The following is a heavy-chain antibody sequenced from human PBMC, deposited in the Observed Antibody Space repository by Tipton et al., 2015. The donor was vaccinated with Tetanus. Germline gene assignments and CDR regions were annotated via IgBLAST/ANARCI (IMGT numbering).Heavy chain of an antibody. J-gene: IGHJ4*02. CDR3: VSGSALDY. Sequence: SLRLSCAASGFSFRSYGMHWVRQAPGKGLEWVAVIWYDGTNKYSADSVKGRFTISRDNAKSSLFLQMNSLRDDDTAVYYCVSGSALDYWGQGTLITVSS. CDR1: GFSFRSYG. CDR2: IWYDGTNK. D-gene: IGHD6-25*01. V-gene: IGHV3-33*01.